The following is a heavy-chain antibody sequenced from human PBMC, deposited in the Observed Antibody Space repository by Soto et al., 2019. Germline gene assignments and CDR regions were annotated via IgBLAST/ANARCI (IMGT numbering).Heavy chain of an antibody. V-gene: IGHV1-3*01. CDR3: ASCVVARYSDYVMAV. Sequence: ASVKVSCKASGYTFTCYAMHWVRQAPGQRLEWMGWINAGNGNTKYSQKFQGRVTITRDTSASTAYMERSSRRSEDTAVYFCASCVVARYSDYVMAVWGHGTRVTVS. J-gene: IGHJ6*02. CDR1: GYTFTCYA. D-gene: IGHD2-21*01. CDR2: INAGNGNT.